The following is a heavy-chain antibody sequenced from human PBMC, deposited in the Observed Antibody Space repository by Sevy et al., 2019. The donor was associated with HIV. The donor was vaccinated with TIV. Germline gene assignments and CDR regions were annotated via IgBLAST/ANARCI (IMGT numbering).Heavy chain of an antibody. V-gene: IGHV4-59*12. CDR1: GASISTYV. Sequence: SETLSLTCAVSGASISTYVWTWIRQPPGKGLEWVGYFFYTGNPNYNPSLSSRVTISGDTSKNQFSLTLSSVTAADTAVYYCATGAGVSKHDFWGQGTLVTVSS. D-gene: IGHD3-10*01. CDR3: ATGAGVSKHDF. CDR2: FFYTGNP. J-gene: IGHJ4*02.